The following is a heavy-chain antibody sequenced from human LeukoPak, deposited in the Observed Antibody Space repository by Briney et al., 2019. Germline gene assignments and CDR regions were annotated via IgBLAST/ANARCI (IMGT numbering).Heavy chain of an antibody. CDR2: MNPNSGNT. V-gene: IGHV1-8*03. CDR3: ARAYSTYSYYYMDV. Sequence: ASVKVSCKASGYTFTGYYMHWVRQAPGQGLEWMGWMNPNSGNTAYAQKFQGRVTITRNTSIGTAYMELSSLRSEDTAVYFCARAYSTYSYYYMDVWGKGTTVTVSS. J-gene: IGHJ6*03. CDR1: GYTFTGYY. D-gene: IGHD2-15*01.